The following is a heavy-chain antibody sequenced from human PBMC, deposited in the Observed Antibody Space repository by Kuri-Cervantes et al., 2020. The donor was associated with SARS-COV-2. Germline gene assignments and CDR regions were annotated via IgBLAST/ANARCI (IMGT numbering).Heavy chain of an antibody. CDR3: TSNDPRRAYYYYGTDV. CDR2: IRSKANSYAT. J-gene: IGHJ6*02. CDR1: GFTFSGSA. V-gene: IGHV3-73*01. Sequence: GESLKISCAASGFTFSGSAMHWVRQASGKGLEWVGRIRSKANSYATAYAASVKGRFTISRDDSKNTAYLQMNSLKTEDTAVYYCTSNDPRRAYYYYGTDVWGQGTTVTVSS. D-gene: IGHD1-1*01.